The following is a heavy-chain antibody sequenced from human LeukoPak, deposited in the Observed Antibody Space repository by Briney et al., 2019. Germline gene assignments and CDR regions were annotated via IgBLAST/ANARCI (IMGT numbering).Heavy chain of an antibody. J-gene: IGHJ5*02. CDR1: GFTFSDYG. CDR2: IRFDVSQK. CDR3: AKGLYYEDGSCYPA. D-gene: IGHD3-22*01. V-gene: IGHV3-30*02. Sequence: GGSLRLSCAASGFTFSDYGMHWVRQAPGKGLEWVAFIRFDVSQKYYADSVKGRFTISRDNSKNTLYLQMNSLRAEDTAVYYCAKGLYYEDGSCYPAWGQGTLVTVSA.